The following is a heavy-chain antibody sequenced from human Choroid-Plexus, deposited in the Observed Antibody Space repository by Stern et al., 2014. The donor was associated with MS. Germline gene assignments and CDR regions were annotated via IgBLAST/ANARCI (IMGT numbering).Heavy chain of an antibody. CDR2: INPNTGGT. V-gene: IGHV1-2*02. CDR3: ARDQRGITIFGVVTDYYYLGXXX. Sequence: VQLLESGAEVKKPGASVKVSCKTSGYIFTGYYIHWVRQAPGQGLEWMAWINPNTGGTKDAQKFQGRVTVSGDASISTAYVELSSLTSDDTAVYYCARDQRGITIFGVVTDYYYLGXXXXXQGTTVTVSS. J-gene: IGHJ6*02. D-gene: IGHD3-3*01. CDR1: GYIFTGYY.